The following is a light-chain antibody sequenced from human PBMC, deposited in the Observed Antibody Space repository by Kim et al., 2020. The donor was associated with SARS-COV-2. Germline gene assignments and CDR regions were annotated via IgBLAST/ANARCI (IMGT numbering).Light chain of an antibody. CDR3: LQYNNFPWA. V-gene: IGKV1-17*01. CDR2: AAS. Sequence: SSVGDRVTITCRASQGIRNDVGWYQQKPGEPPKRLIYAASSLQSGVPSRFSGSGSGTEFTLTISSLQPEDFATYYCLQYNNFPWAFGQGTKVEIK. J-gene: IGKJ1*01. CDR1: QGIRND.